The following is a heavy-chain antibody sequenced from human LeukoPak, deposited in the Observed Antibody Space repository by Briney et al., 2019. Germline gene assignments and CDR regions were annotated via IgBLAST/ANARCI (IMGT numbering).Heavy chain of an antibody. Sequence: GASVKVSCKASGYTFTSYGISWVRQDPGQGLEWMGWISAYNGNTNYAQKLQGRVTMTTDTSTSTAYMELRSLRSDDTAVYYCARDGAGTTEYYDFWSGYLYDYWGQGTLVTVSS. CDR3: ARDGAGTTEYYDFWSGYLYDY. D-gene: IGHD3-3*01. J-gene: IGHJ4*02. CDR1: GYTFTSYG. CDR2: ISAYNGNT. V-gene: IGHV1-18*01.